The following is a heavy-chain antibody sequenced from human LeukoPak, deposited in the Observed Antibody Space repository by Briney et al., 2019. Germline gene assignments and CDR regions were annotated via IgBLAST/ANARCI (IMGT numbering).Heavy chain of an antibody. Sequence: PGGSLRLSRAASGFTFSNYWVTWVRQAPGKGLEWVANINRDGSERYYVDSVKGRFTISRDDAKSSLYLQMNSLRAEDTAVYYCARRNAMDVWGQGTTVIVFS. CDR3: ARRNAMDV. CDR1: GFTFSNYW. V-gene: IGHV3-7*03. CDR2: INRDGSER. J-gene: IGHJ6*02.